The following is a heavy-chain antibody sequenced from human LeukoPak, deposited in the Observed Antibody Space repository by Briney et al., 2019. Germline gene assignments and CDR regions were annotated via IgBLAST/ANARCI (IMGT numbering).Heavy chain of an antibody. CDR2: IYHSGST. D-gene: IGHD1-26*01. J-gene: IGHJ4*02. Sequence: SETLSLTCTVSGASTTNPGYYWSWIRQPPGRGLEWIGYIYHSGSTYYGPSLKSRVTISVDRSKNQFSLKLSSVTAADTAVYYCARTSTYSGSYSLFDYWGQGTLVTVSS. V-gene: IGHV4-30-2*01. CDR3: ARTSTYSGSYSLFDY. CDR1: GASTTNPGYY.